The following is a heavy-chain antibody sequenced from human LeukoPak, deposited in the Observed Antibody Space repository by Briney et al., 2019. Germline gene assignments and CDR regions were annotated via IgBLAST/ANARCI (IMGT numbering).Heavy chain of an antibody. Sequence: PGGSLRLSCRASRFTVRSNYMSWVRQAPGKGLEWISVIYSGGRTYYADAVKGRFTISRDNSKNTLYLQMNSLRAEDTAVYYCARSPYNWNDSPYYMDVWGKGTTVTVSS. CDR2: IYSGGRT. D-gene: IGHD1-1*01. CDR3: ARSPYNWNDSPYYMDV. V-gene: IGHV3-66*02. CDR1: RFTVRSNY. J-gene: IGHJ6*03.